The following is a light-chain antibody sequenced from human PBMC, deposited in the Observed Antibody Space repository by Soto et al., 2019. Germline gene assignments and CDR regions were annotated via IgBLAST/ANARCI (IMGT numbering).Light chain of an antibody. V-gene: IGKV1-5*03. CDR1: QSISSG. Sequence: DIQMTQSPSTLSASVGDRVTITCRASQSISSGLAWYQQKPGKAPKLLIYKASSLESGVPSRFSGSGSGTEFTLTISSLQPDDFATYYCQHYNNYLLTFGGGTKVEIK. J-gene: IGKJ4*01. CDR3: QHYNNYLLT. CDR2: KAS.